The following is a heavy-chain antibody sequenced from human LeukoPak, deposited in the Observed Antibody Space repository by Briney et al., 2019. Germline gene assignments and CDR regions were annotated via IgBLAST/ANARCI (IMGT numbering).Heavy chain of an antibody. CDR2: IYYSGST. Sequence: SETLSLTCTVSGDSISSGDYYWSWIRQPPGKGLEWIGYIYYSGSTYYNPSLKSRVTISVDTSKNQFSLKLSSVTAADTAVYYCARVDGSGSYYNGAFDYWGQGTLVTVSS. J-gene: IGHJ4*02. CDR1: GDSISSGDYY. D-gene: IGHD3-10*01. CDR3: ARVDGSGSYYNGAFDY. V-gene: IGHV4-30-4*01.